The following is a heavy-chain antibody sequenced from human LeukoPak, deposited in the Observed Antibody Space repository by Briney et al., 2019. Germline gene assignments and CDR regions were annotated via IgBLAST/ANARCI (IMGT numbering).Heavy chain of an antibody. CDR3: ARLTGYYDYVWGSYRYFDY. CDR1: GGSISSSSYY. Sequence: PSETLSLTCTVSGGSISSSSYYWGWIRQPPGKGLEWIGSIYYSGSTYYNPSLKSRVTISVDTSKNQFSLKLSSVTAADTAVYYCARLTGYYDYVWGSYRYFDYWGQGTLVTVSS. J-gene: IGHJ4*02. D-gene: IGHD3-16*02. V-gene: IGHV4-39*01. CDR2: IYYSGST.